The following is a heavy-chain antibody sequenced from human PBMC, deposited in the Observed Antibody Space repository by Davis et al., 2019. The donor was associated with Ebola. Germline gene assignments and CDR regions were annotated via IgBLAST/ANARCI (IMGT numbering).Heavy chain of an antibody. Sequence: GESLKISCAASGFTFSSYTMSWVRQAPGKGLEWISYITISSDTIYYADSVKGRFTISRDNAKNSLYLQMNSLTDEDTAIYYCARGYGSGRHFDYWGQGTLVTVSS. CDR2: ITISSDTI. D-gene: IGHD3-10*01. CDR3: ARGYGSGRHFDY. CDR1: GFTFSSYT. J-gene: IGHJ4*02. V-gene: IGHV3-48*02.